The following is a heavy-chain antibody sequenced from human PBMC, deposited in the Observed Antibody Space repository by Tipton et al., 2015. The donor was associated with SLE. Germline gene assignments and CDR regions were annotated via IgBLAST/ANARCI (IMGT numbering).Heavy chain of an antibody. J-gene: IGHJ4*02. CDR3: ARDNYFTGSWSLDY. CDR2: INSSGSTV. Sequence: LSLTCAASRFTFSDYYMNWIRQAPGKGLEWVSSINSSGSTVYYTDSVKGRFTISRDNAKNSLYLQMNSLRAEDTAVYYCARDNYFTGSWSLDYWGQGALVTVSS. V-gene: IGHV3-11*01. D-gene: IGHD6-13*01. CDR1: RFTFSDYY.